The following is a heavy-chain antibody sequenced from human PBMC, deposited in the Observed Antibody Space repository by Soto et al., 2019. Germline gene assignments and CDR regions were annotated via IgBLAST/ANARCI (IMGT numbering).Heavy chain of an antibody. V-gene: IGHV1-69*06. Sequence: ASVKVSCKASGGTFSSYAISWVRQAPGQGLEWMGGIIPIFGTANYAQKFQGRVTITADKSTSTAYMELSSLRSEDTAVYYCARVDTAMVTLFTYYYYGMDVWGQGTTVTVSS. CDR2: IIPIFGTA. J-gene: IGHJ6*02. CDR3: ARVDTAMVTLFTYYYYGMDV. D-gene: IGHD5-18*01. CDR1: GGTFSSYA.